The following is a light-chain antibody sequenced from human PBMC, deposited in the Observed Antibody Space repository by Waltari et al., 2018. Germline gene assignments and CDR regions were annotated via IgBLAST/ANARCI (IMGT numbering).Light chain of an antibody. J-gene: IGKJ5*01. CDR1: ESVSTY. CDR2: DAS. CDR3: QHRNNWPIT. V-gene: IGKV3-11*01. Sequence: EIVLTQSPATLSLSPGERATLSCRASESVSTYVAWYQQKPGQAPRLLIYDASNRATGITARFSGSGSGTDYTLTISSLEPEDFAVYYCQHRNNWPITFGQGTRLEIK.